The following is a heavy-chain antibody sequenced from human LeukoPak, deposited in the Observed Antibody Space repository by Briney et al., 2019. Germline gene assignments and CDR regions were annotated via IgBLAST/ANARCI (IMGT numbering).Heavy chain of an antibody. V-gene: IGHV3-30*18. CDR3: AKFSYISSPRDGYFDY. CDR1: GFTFSSYG. D-gene: IGHD6-13*01. Sequence: PGGSLRLSCAASGFTFSSYGMHWVRQAPGKGLEWVAVISYDGSNKYYADSVKGRFTISRDNSKNTLYLRMNSLRAEDTAVYYCAKFSYISSPRDGYFDYWGQGTLVTVSS. CDR2: ISYDGSNK. J-gene: IGHJ4*02.